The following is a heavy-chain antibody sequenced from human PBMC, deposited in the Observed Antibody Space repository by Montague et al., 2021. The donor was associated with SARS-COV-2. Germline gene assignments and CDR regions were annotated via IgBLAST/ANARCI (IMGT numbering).Heavy chain of an antibody. V-gene: IGHV4-59*02. D-gene: IGHD1-1*01. Sequence: SETLSLTCAGALPSGVAFHWPWAGESPSARLSCGGDVRPGGLTNYNPSLGSRVAIFIDTSKAQFSLTLASLTIADTAIYYCARFIRTGTTSRFDRWGQGIQV. J-gene: IGHJ4*02. CDR3: ARFIRTGTTSRFDR. CDR1: LPSGVAFH. CDR2: VRPGGLT.